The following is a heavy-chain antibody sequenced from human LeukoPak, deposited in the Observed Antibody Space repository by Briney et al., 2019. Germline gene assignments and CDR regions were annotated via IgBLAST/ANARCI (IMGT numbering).Heavy chain of an antibody. CDR2: IYHSGST. D-gene: IGHD3-22*01. J-gene: IGHJ4*02. CDR3: ARVYYYDSSGYYSGEVGFDY. CDR1: GGSISSGGYS. Sequence: SETLSLTCAVSGGSISSGGYSWSWIRQPPGKGLEWIGYIYHSGSTYYNPSLKSRVTISVGRSKNQFSLKLSSVTAADTAVYYCARVYYYDSSGYYSGEVGFDYWGQGTLVTVSS. V-gene: IGHV4-30-2*01.